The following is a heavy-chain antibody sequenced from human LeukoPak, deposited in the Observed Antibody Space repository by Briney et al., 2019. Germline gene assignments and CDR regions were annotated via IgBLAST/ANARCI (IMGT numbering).Heavy chain of an antibody. CDR3: ATAPWDDYYGSGSYPDY. CDR2: IYYSGST. CDR1: GGSISSGDYY. Sequence: SQTLSLTCTVSGGSISSGDYYWSSIRQPPGKGLEWIGYIYYSGSTYYNPSLKSRVTISVDTSKNQFSLKLSSVTAADTAVYYCATAPWDDYYGSGSYPDYWGQGTLVTVSS. V-gene: IGHV4-30-4*01. D-gene: IGHD3-10*01. J-gene: IGHJ4*02.